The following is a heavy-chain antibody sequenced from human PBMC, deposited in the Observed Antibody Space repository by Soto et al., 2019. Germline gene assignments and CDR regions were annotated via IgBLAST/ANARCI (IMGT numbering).Heavy chain of an antibody. Sequence: EVQLLQSGGALVQPGGSLRLSCAASGFRFSNYVMNWVRQAPGKGLEWVSAISESGGSTHYADSVKGRFTISRDNSKNTLYLQMSSLRADDTAVYYCAEHEGGHWGQGTLVTVSS. CDR1: GFRFSNYV. CDR3: AEHEGGH. J-gene: IGHJ4*02. D-gene: IGHD3-16*01. V-gene: IGHV3-23*01. CDR2: ISESGGST.